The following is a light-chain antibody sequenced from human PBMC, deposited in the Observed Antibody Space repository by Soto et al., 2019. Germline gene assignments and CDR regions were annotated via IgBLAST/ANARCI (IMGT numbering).Light chain of an antibody. Sequence: FSLTQPPSASGSPGQSVTISCPGTSSDVGGYNYVSWYQQHPGKAPKLMIYEVNKRPSGVPDRFSGSKSGNTASLTVSGLQAEDEGDYYCSSHAGSKRVFGTGTKVTVL. CDR3: SSHAGSKRV. J-gene: IGLJ1*01. V-gene: IGLV2-8*01. CDR2: EVN. CDR1: SSDVGGYNY.